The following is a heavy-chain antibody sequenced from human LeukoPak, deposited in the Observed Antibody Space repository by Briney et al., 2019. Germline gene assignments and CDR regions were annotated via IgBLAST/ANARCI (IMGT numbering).Heavy chain of an antibody. V-gene: IGHV6-1*01. CDR3: AREGLEQWPFILDAFDI. CDR1: GDSVSSNSAA. CDR2: TYYRSKWYN. J-gene: IGHJ3*02. D-gene: IGHD6-19*01. Sequence: SQTLSLTCAISGDSVSSNSAAWNWIRQSPSRGLEWLGRTYYRSKWYNDYAVSVKSRITINPDTSKNQFSLQLNSVTPEDTAVYYCAREGLEQWPFILDAFDIWGQGTMVTVSS.